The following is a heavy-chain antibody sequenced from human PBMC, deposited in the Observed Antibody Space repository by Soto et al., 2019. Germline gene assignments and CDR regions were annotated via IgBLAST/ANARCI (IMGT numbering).Heavy chain of an antibody. CDR3: AKAGAYSYFDY. CDR2: ISARGGST. Sequence: GGSLRLSCAASGFTFSSYAMNWVRQAPGKGLEWVSAISARGGSTYYPDSVKGRFTISRDNSKNTLHLQMSSLRAEDTAVYYCAKAGAYSYFDYWGQGTLVTVSS. V-gene: IGHV3-23*01. D-gene: IGHD2-21*01. CDR1: GFTFSSYA. J-gene: IGHJ4*02.